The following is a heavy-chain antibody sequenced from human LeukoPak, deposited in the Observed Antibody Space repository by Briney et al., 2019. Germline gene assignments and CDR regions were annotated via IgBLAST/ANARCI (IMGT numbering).Heavy chain of an antibody. CDR1: GGSIRSYY. CDR3: ARAYYDSGGYYYKYYDC. D-gene: IGHD3-22*01. CDR2: IYYSGNT. Sequence: SETLSLTCTVSGGSIRSYYWSWIRQPPGKGLEWIGYIYYSGNTNYNPSLKSRVTIPVDTSKNQFSLKLSSVTAADTAVYYCARAYYDSGGYYYKYYDCWGQGTLVTVSS. J-gene: IGHJ4*02. V-gene: IGHV4-59*01.